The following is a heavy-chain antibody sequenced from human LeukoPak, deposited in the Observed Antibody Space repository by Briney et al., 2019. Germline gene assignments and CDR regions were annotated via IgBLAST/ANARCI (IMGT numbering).Heavy chain of an antibody. V-gene: IGHV3-11*01. J-gene: IGHJ4*02. CDR1: GFTFSDYY. CDR3: ARDLYDSSGHWDY. D-gene: IGHD3-22*01. CDR2: ISSSGSTI. Sequence: GGSPRLSCAASGFTFSDYYMSWIRQAPGKGLEWVSYISSSGSTIYYADSVKGRFTISRDNAKNSLYLQMNSLRAEDTAVYYCARDLYDSSGHWDYWGQGTLVTVSS.